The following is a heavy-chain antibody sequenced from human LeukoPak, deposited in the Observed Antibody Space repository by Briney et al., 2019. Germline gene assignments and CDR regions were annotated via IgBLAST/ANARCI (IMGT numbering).Heavy chain of an antibody. CDR2: MTPNSGAT. D-gene: IGHD2-21*02. CDR1: GYTFSTFD. J-gene: IGHJ6*02. CDR3: ARESSPITAILSSMKLNYKGMDV. V-gene: IGHV1-8*01. Sequence: ASVKVSCKASGYTFSTFDINWVRQAPGHGLEWMGWMTPNSGATGYAQKFQGRVTMTRNTSTNTAYMELSGLKSEDTAVYYCARESSPITAILSSMKLNYKGMDVWGQGTTVTVSS.